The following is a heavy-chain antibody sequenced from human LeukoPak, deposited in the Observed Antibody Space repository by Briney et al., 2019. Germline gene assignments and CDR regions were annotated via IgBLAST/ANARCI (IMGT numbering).Heavy chain of an antibody. V-gene: IGHV4-34*01. CDR1: GGSFSGYY. J-gene: IGHJ5*02. Sequence: SETLSLTCAVYGGSFSGYYWSWIRQPPGKGLEWIGEINHSGSTNYNPSLKSRVTISVDTSKNQFSLKLSSVTAADTAVYYCACGGPPSSGSYYKRRWFDPWGQGTLVTVSS. CDR2: INHSGST. D-gene: IGHD3-10*01. CDR3: ACGGPPSSGSYYKRRWFDP.